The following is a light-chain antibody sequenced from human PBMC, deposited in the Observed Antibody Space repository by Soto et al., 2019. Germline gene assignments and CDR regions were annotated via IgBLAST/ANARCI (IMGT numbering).Light chain of an antibody. CDR2: DAS. V-gene: IGKV3-20*01. CDR1: QSVSSNF. CDR3: QQYGSSPRT. Sequence: EIALTQSPGTLSLSPGQRATLSCRASQSVSSNFLAWYQQKPGQAPRLLIFDASNRATGIPDRFSGSGSGTDFTLTISRLEPEDFAVYYCQQYGSSPRTFGQGTKVEIK. J-gene: IGKJ1*01.